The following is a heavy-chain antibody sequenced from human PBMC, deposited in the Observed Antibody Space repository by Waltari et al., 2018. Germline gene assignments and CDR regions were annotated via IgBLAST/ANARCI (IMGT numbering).Heavy chain of an antibody. CDR1: DGSISSSAYY. D-gene: IGHD3-22*01. Sequence: QLQLQESGPGLVKPSETLSLTCTGTDGSISSSAYYWVWIRQPPGRGLEWIGSIYYSGTTYYNPSLNSRVTISVDTSKRQFSLKLSSVTAADTALYYCARQSYYDESGHDWGQGSLVTVSS. V-gene: IGHV4-39*01. J-gene: IGHJ4*02. CDR2: IYYSGTT. CDR3: ARQSYYDESGHD.